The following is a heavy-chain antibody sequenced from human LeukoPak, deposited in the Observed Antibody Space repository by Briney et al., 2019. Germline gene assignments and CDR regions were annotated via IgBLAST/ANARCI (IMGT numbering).Heavy chain of an antibody. V-gene: IGHV3-23*01. J-gene: IGHJ5*02. CDR3: AKDRAVAAIPYNWFDP. CDR2: ISGSGFSA. CDR1: GFTFSSYA. D-gene: IGHD2-15*01. Sequence: PGGSLRLSCAASGFTFSSYAMSWVRQAPGKGLEWVSTISGSGFSAYYAESVKGRFTISRDNSKNTLYLQMNSLRAEDTALYYCAKDRAVAAIPYNWFDPWGQGTPVTVSS.